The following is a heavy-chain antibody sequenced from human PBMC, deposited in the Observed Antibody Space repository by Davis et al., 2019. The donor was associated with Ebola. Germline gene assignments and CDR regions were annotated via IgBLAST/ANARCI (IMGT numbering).Heavy chain of an antibody. Sequence: SETLSLTCAVYGGSFSGYYWSWIRQPPGKGLEWIGSIYYSGSTNYNPSLKSRVTISVDTSKNQFSLKLSSVTAADTAVYYCAATIVGVDYWGQGTLVTVSS. CDR1: GGSFSGYY. CDR2: IYYSGST. V-gene: IGHV4-59*08. D-gene: IGHD1-26*01. J-gene: IGHJ4*02. CDR3: AATIVGVDY.